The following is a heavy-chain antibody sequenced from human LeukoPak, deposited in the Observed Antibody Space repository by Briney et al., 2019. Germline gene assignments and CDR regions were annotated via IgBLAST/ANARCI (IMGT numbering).Heavy chain of an antibody. Sequence: ASVTVSCKASGYTFTGYYMHWVRQAPGQGLEWMGWINPNSGGTNYAQKFQGRVTMTRDTSISTAYMELSRLRSDDTAVYYCARDHSSSSQLYDYWGQGTLVTVAS. J-gene: IGHJ4*02. CDR2: INPNSGGT. CDR3: ARDHSSSSQLYDY. D-gene: IGHD6-13*01. V-gene: IGHV1-2*02. CDR1: GYTFTGYY.